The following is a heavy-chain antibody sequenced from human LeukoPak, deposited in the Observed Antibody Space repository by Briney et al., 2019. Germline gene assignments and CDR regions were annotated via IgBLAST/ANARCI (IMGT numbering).Heavy chain of an antibody. D-gene: IGHD2-2*01. CDR1: GFTFSTYA. J-gene: IGHJ4*02. CDR3: AKASLAYCSSTSCLSFDY. Sequence: GGSLRLSCAASGFTFSTYAMSWVRQAPGKGLEWVSAISGSGGSTYYADSVKGRFTIPRDNSKSTLYLQMNSLRAEDTAVYYCAKASLAYCSSTSCLSFDYWGQGTLVTVSS. V-gene: IGHV3-23*01. CDR2: ISGSGGST.